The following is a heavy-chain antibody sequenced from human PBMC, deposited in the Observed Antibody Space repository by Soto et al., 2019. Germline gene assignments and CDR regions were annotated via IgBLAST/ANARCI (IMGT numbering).Heavy chain of an antibody. V-gene: IGHV3-23*01. Sequence: EVQLLESGGGLVQPGGSLRLSCAASGFTFSSYAMSWVRQAPGKGLEWVSAISCSGGSTYYADSVKGRFTISRDNSKNTLYLQMNSLRAEDTVVYYGAKGLVGVGFLEWLLYFYYWGQGTLVTVSS. CDR1: GFTFSSYA. D-gene: IGHD3-3*02. J-gene: IGHJ4*02. CDR3: AKGLVGVGFLEWLLYFYY. CDR2: ISCSGGST.